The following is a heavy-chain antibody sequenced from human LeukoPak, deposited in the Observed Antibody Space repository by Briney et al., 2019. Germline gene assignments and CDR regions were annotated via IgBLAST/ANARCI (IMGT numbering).Heavy chain of an antibody. D-gene: IGHD6-13*01. CDR3: ATGYSSSWYVYYYYGMDV. J-gene: IGHJ6*02. Sequence: ASVKVSCKASGGTFSSYTISWVRQAPGQGLEWRGRIIPILGIANYAQKFQGRVTITADKSTSTAYMELSSLRSEDTAVYYCATGYSSSWYVYYYYGMDVWGQGTTVTVSS. CDR2: IIPILGIA. CDR1: GGTFSSYT. V-gene: IGHV1-69*02.